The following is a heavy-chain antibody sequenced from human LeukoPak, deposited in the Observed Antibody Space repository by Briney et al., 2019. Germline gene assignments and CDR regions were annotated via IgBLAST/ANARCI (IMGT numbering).Heavy chain of an antibody. J-gene: IGHJ3*02. D-gene: IGHD3-22*01. Sequence: ASVQVSCKASGYTFTSYDINWVRQATGQGLEWMGWMNPNSGNTGYAQRFQGRVTMTRNTSISTAYMELSSLRSEDTAVYYCARGQTDYYDSSGSSAAFDIWGQGTMVTVSS. CDR2: MNPNSGNT. CDR3: ARGQTDYYDSSGSSAAFDI. CDR1: GYTFTSYD. V-gene: IGHV1-8*01.